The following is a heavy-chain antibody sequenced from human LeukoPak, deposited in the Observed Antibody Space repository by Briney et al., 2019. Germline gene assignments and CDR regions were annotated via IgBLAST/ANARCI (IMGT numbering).Heavy chain of an antibody. V-gene: IGHV4-39*07. CDR2: IYYSGST. CDR3: ATSGGYCGRTTCHTTWFAP. CDR1: GGSITSSSYY. D-gene: IGHD2-2*01. Sequence: SETLSLTCTVSGGSITSSSYYWGWLRQPPGKGLEWIGSIYYSGSTYYNPSLQNRVTISLDTSKNQFSLNLNSVTAADTAVYYCATSGGYCGRTTCHTTWFAPWGQGTLVTVSS. J-gene: IGHJ5*02.